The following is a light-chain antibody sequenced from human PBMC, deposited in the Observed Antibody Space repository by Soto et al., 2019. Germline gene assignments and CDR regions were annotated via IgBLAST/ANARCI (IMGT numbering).Light chain of an antibody. CDR2: DAS. V-gene: IGKV3-20*01. J-gene: IGKJ1*01. Sequence: EIVLAQSPDTPSFSPGERATLSFRASQSIRSERLAWYQQKPGQAPRLVIFDASTRATGIPERFSGSGSGTDFTLTISRLEPEDFAVYYCQDYGSSAWTFGQGTKVDIK. CDR3: QDYGSSAWT. CDR1: QSIRSER.